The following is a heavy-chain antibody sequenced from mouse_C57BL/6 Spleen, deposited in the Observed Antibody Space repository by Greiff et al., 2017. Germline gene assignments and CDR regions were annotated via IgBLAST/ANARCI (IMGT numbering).Heavy chain of an antibody. V-gene: IGHV1-82*01. D-gene: IGHD4-1*01. CDR3: AKTGRFAY. CDR2: IDPGDGDT. CDR1: GYAFSSSW. Sequence: QVQLQQSGPELVKPGASVKISCKASGYAFSSSWMNWVKQRPGQGLEWIGRIDPGDGDTNYNGKFKGKATLTADKSSSTAYMQLSSLTSEDSAVYFYAKTGRFAYWGQGTLVTVSA. J-gene: IGHJ3*01.